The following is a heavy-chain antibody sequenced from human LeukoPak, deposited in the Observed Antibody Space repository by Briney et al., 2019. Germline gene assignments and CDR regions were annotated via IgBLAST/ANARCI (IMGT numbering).Heavy chain of an antibody. CDR1: GFTFSSYA. J-gene: IGHJ4*02. Sequence: TGGSLRLSCAASGFTFSSYAMHWVRQAPGKGLEWVAVISYDGSNKYYADSVKGRFTISRDNSKNTLYLQMDSLRPEDTAVYYCARDGRRPRIAVSGSDYWGQGTLVTVSS. CDR3: ARDGRRPRIAVSGSDY. V-gene: IGHV3-30-3*01. D-gene: IGHD6-19*01. CDR2: ISYDGSNK.